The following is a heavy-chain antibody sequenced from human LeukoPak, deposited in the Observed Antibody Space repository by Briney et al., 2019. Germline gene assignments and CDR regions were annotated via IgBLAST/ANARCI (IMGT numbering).Heavy chain of an antibody. J-gene: IGHJ5*02. D-gene: IGHD6-13*01. CDR3: ARGIAAYAP. CDR2: IYYSGST. Sequence: PSETLSLTCAVYGVSFSGYYWSWIRQPPGKGLEWIGYIYYSGSTNYNPSLKSRATISVDTSKNQFSLKLRSVTAADTAVCYCARGIAAYAPWGQGTLVTVSS. V-gene: IGHV4-59*01. CDR1: GVSFSGYY.